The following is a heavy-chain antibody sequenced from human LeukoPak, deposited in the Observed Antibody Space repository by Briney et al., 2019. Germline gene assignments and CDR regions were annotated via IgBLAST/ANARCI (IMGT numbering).Heavy chain of an antibody. CDR2: INHSGST. V-gene: IGHV4-34*01. Sequence: PSETLSLTCAVYGGSFSGYYWSWIRQPPGKGLEWIGEINHSGSTNYNPPLKSRVTISVDTSKNQFSLKLSSVTAADTAVYYCATYSSSWYVDYWGQGTLVTVSS. D-gene: IGHD6-13*01. J-gene: IGHJ4*02. CDR1: GGSFSGYY. CDR3: ATYSSSWYVDY.